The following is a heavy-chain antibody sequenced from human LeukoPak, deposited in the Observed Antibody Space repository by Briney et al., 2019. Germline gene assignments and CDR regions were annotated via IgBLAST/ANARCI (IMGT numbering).Heavy chain of an antibody. J-gene: IGHJ4*02. CDR1: GFTFSDYY. D-gene: IGHD6-19*01. CDR2: IFGTGGNT. Sequence: GGSLRLSCAASGFTFSDYYMSWVRQAPGRGQEWVSGIFGTGGNTYYADSVKGRFTISRDNSKNTVYLQMNSLRAEDTAVYFCAKDGQTSGWNYFDYWGQGTLVTVSS. CDR3: AKDGQTSGWNYFDY. V-gene: IGHV3-23*01.